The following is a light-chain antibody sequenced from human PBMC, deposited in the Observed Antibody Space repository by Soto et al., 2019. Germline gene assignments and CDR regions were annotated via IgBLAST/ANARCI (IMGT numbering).Light chain of an antibody. CDR2: DAS. Sequence: EIVLTQSPATLSLSPGERATLSCMASQSVSSYLAWYQQKPGQAPRLLIDDASNRATGVPARFSGSGSGTDFTLTITSLEPEDFAVYYCQQRTNWQVTFGQGTRLDIK. J-gene: IGKJ5*01. V-gene: IGKV3-11*01. CDR1: QSVSSY. CDR3: QQRTNWQVT.